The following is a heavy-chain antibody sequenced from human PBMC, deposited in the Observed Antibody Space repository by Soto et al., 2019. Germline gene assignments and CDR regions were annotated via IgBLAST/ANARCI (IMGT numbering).Heavy chain of an antibody. CDR1: GGSISSSSYY. CDR2: IFHSESA. V-gene: IGHV4-39*01. Sequence: QLRLQESGPGLVKPSETLSLTCTVSGGSISSSSYYGGWIRQPPGKGLEWIGSIFHSESASYNSSLKSRVTISIDTSKNQFSLKLSSVTAADTAVYYCATHPRSRGGDDHYDMDVWGRGTTVTVSS. D-gene: IGHD2-21*01. CDR3: ATHPRSRGGDDHYDMDV. J-gene: IGHJ6*02.